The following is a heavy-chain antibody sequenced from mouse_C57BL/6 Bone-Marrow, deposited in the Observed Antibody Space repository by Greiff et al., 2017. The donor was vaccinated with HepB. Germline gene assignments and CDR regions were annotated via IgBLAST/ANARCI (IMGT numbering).Heavy chain of an antibody. J-gene: IGHJ3*01. CDR2: ISNGGGST. Sequence: EVMLVESGGGLVQPGGSLKLSCAASGFTFSYYYMYWVRQTPEKRLEWVAYISNGGGSTYYPDTVKGRFTISRDNAKNTLYLQMSRLKSEDTAMYYCARPDWDGGFAYWGQGTLVTVSA. CDR3: ARPDWDGGFAY. V-gene: IGHV5-12*01. CDR1: GFTFSYYY. D-gene: IGHD4-1*01.